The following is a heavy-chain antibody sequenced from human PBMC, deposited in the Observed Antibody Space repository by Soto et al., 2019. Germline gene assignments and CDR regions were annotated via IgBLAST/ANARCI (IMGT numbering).Heavy chain of an antibody. CDR2: IYWDDDN. D-gene: IGHD1-20*01. CDR3: AHRRGGYNWDDAHFDY. Sequence: QITLKESGPPLVKPTQDLALTCTFSGFSLNSGVGVGWIRQPPGKALEWLAVIYWDDDNRYRPSLKTRLTGTKDTSRNQVVLTMTNMDPVDTATYYCAHRRGGYNWDDAHFDYWGPGTLVTVSS. V-gene: IGHV2-5*02. J-gene: IGHJ4*02. CDR1: GFSLNSGVG.